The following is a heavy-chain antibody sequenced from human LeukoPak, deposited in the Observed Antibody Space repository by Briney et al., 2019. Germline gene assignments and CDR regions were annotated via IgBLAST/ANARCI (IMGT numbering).Heavy chain of an antibody. CDR1: GFTFSSYW. CDR2: IKQDGSEK. D-gene: IGHD2-15*01. J-gene: IGHJ6*03. CDR3: ARVGAATFYWYYMDV. V-gene: IGHV3-7*02. Sequence: SGGSLRLSCEASGFTFSSYWMSWVRQAPGKGLEWVANIKQDGSEKYYVDSLKGRFTVSRDNAKNSLYLQINSLRVGDTAVYFCARVGAATFYWYYMDVWGKGTTVTVSS.